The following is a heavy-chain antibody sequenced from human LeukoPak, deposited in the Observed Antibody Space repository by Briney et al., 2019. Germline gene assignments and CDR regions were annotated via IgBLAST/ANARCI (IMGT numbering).Heavy chain of an antibody. D-gene: IGHD7-27*01. J-gene: IGHJ4*02. CDR2: ISGSGGST. CDR3: ARETGGNWGLGHEGLYYFDF. V-gene: IGHV3-23*01. CDR1: GFTFSSYA. Sequence: GGSLRLSCAASGFTFSSYAMNWVRQAPGKGLEWVSAISGSGGSTYYADSVKGRFTISRDNSKNTLYMQMKNLRAEDTATYFCARETGGNWGLGHEGLYYFDFWGQGTLVTVSS.